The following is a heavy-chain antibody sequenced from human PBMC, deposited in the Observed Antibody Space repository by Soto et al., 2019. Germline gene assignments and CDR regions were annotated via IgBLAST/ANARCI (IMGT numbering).Heavy chain of an antibody. CDR3: AKAGRDYYGSGSYYNAFDY. Sequence: GGSLRLSCAASGFTFSSYAMSWVRQAPGKGLEWVSAISGSGGSTYYADSVKGRFAISRDNSKNTLYLQMNSLRAEDTAVYYCAKAGRDYYGSGSYYNAFDYWGQGTLVTVSS. J-gene: IGHJ4*02. D-gene: IGHD3-10*01. V-gene: IGHV3-23*01. CDR1: GFTFSSYA. CDR2: ISGSGGST.